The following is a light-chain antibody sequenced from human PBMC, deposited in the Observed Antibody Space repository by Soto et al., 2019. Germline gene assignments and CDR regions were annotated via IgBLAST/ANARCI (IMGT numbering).Light chain of an antibody. CDR3: CSYAGSDTYV. V-gene: IGLV2-23*02. CDR1: SSDIANYNL. J-gene: IGLJ1*01. Sequence: QSVLTQPASVSGSPGRSITISCTGTSSDIANYNLVSWYQQHPGKAPKLMIYEVTKRPSGVSNRFSGSKSGNTASLTISGLQAEDEADYYCCSYAGSDTYVFATGTKVTVL. CDR2: EVT.